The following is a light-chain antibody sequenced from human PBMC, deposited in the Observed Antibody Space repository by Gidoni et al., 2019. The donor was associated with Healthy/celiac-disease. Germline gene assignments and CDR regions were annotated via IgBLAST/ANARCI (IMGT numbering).Light chain of an antibody. CDR2: KAS. CDR3: QQYNSPWT. V-gene: IGKV1-5*03. Sequence: DIPMTQSPSTLSASVGDRVTITCRASQSISSWLAWYQQKPGKDPKLLIYKASSLESGVPSRFSGSGSGTEFTLTISSLQPDDFATYYCQQYNSPWTFGQGTKVEIK. J-gene: IGKJ1*01. CDR1: QSISSW.